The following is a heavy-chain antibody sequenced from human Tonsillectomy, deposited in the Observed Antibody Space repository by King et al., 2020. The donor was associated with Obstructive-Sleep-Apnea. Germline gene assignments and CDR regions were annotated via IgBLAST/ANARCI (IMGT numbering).Heavy chain of an antibody. CDR1: GYSFTSYW. J-gene: IGHJ4*02. CDR3: ARHSSHHWAFDY. CDR2: IDPTDSYT. D-gene: IGHD3-16*01. V-gene: IGHV5-10-1*03. Sequence: VQLVESGAEVKKPGESLRISCKGSGYSFTSYWISWVRQMPGKGLEWMGKIDPTDSYTNYSPSFQGHVTSSADKSISTAHLQWSSLKASDTAMYYCARHSSHHWAFDYWGQGTLVTVSS.